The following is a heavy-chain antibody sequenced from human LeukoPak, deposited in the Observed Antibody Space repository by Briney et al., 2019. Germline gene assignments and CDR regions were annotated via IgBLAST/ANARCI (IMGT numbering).Heavy chain of an antibody. CDR3: ARDFSSSWYSFDY. J-gene: IGHJ4*02. Sequence: ASVKVSCKASGYTFTGYYMHWVRQAPGQGLEWMGWINPNSGNPTYAQGFTGRFVFSLDTSVSTAYLQISSLKAEDTAVYYCARDFSSSWYSFDYWGQGTLVTVSS. V-gene: IGHV7-4-1*02. CDR1: GYTFTGYY. CDR2: INPNSGNP. D-gene: IGHD6-13*01.